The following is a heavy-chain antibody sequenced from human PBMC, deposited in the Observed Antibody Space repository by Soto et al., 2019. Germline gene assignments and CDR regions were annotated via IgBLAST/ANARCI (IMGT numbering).Heavy chain of an antibody. CDR1: GGTFSSYA. Sequence: QVQLVQSGAEVKKPGSSVKVSCKASGGTFSSYAITWVRQAPGQGLEWMGGIIPIFSTANYAQKFQGRVTITADESTSTADKELSSLRSEDTAVYYCARDRGPSSGYYPNWFDPWGQGTLVTVSS. CDR3: ARDRGPSSGYYPNWFDP. J-gene: IGHJ5*02. D-gene: IGHD3-22*01. CDR2: IIPIFSTA. V-gene: IGHV1-69*12.